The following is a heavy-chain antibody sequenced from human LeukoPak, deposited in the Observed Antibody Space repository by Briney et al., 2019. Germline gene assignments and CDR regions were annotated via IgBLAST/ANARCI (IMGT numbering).Heavy chain of an antibody. V-gene: IGHV4-30-4*01. CDR1: GGSISSGDYY. Sequence: PSQTLSLTCTVSGGSISSGDYYWSWIRQPPGKGLEWIGYIYYSGSTYYNPSLKSRVTISVDTSKNQFSLKLSSVTAADTAVYYCARCITMVRGVITWFDPWGQGTLVTVST. CDR2: IYYSGST. J-gene: IGHJ5*02. CDR3: ARCITMVRGVITWFDP. D-gene: IGHD3-10*01.